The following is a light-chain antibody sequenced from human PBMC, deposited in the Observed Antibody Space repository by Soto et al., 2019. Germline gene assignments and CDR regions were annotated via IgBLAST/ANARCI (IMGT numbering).Light chain of an antibody. CDR1: QSVSSSY. CDR2: GAS. V-gene: IGKV3D-20*02. Sequence: EIVLTQSPGPLSLSPGERATLSCKCSQSVSSSYLAWYQQKPGQAPRLIIYGASTRATGIPARFSGSGSRTECALTISSLQSEDVAVYYCQQRSNWPLTFGPGTKVDIK. CDR3: QQRSNWPLT. J-gene: IGKJ3*01.